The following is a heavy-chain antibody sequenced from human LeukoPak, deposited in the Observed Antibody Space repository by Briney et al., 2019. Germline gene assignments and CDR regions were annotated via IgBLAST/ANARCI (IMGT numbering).Heavy chain of an antibody. Sequence: ASVNVSCKASGYTFTDYYIHWVRQAPGQGLEWMGWINPNSGGTNYAQKFQGRVTMTRDTSISTAYMELRRLRSDDTAVYYCARVRYYDSSGDLAYWGQGTPVIVSS. D-gene: IGHD3-22*01. CDR1: GYTFTDYY. J-gene: IGHJ4*02. CDR3: ARVRYYDSSGDLAY. CDR2: INPNSGGT. V-gene: IGHV1-2*02.